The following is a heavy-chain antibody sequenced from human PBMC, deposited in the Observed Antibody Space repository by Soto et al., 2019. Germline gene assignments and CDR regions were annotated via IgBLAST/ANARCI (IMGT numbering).Heavy chain of an antibody. D-gene: IGHD6-13*01. J-gene: IGHJ6*02. V-gene: IGHV3-9*01. Sequence: GGSLRLSCAASGFTFDDYAMHWVRQAPGEGLEWVSVISWNSGSIGYADSVKGRFTISRDNAKNSLYLQMNSLRAEDTALYYCAKGNSIAAAADYYYYSYGMDVWGQGTTVTVSS. CDR3: AKGNSIAAAADYYYYSYGMDV. CDR2: ISWNSGSI. CDR1: GFTFDDYA.